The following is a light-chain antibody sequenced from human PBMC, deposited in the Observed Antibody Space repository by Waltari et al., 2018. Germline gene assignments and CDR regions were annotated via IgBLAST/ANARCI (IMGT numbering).Light chain of an antibody. CDR1: QGFSSTY. CDR2: AAS. CDR3: QQLNSYPVT. Sequence: DIQLTQSPSFLSASVGDRVTITCRASQGFSSTYLVWYQQKPGKAPKLLISAASTLHSGVPSRFSGSGSGTEFTLTTSSLQPEDFATYYCQQLNSYPVTFGPGTKVDFK. V-gene: IGKV1-9*01. J-gene: IGKJ3*01.